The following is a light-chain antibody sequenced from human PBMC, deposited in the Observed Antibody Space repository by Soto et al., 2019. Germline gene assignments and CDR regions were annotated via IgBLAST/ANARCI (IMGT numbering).Light chain of an antibody. Sequence: QSALTQPASVSGSPGQSITISCTGTSSDVGIYNYVSWYQQHPGKAPKLMSYEVSNRPSGVSNRFSGSKSGNTASLTISGLQAEDEADYYCSSYTSSSTWVFGGGTKLTVL. CDR3: SSYTSSSTWV. J-gene: IGLJ3*02. CDR1: SSDVGIYNY. V-gene: IGLV2-14*01. CDR2: EVS.